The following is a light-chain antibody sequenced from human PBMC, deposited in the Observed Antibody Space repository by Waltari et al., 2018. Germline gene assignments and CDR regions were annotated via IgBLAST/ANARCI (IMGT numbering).Light chain of an antibody. CDR1: MSNVGGGG. J-gene: IGLJ1*01. V-gene: IGLV1-44*01. CDR3: ASWDSGLKAYV. CDR2: STD. Sequence: QSLLTQAPSSSGPPGQRATVSCCGNMSNVGGGGCDLYQQVPGAAPKLLIYSTDARPAGVPDRFSGSKSGTSASLAIRGLRSEDEGDYYCASWDSGLKAYVFGTGTKVTAL.